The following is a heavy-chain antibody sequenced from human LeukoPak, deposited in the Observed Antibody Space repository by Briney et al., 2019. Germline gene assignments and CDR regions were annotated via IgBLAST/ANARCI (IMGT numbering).Heavy chain of an antibody. V-gene: IGHV3-9*01. CDR1: GFIFDYYA. J-gene: IGHJ4*02. CDR2: ISWKNISI. D-gene: IGHD3-10*01. Sequence: GGSLRLSCAASGFIFDYYAMHWVRQAPGKGLEWVSGISWKNISIGYADSVKGRFTISRDAAKNSLYLQMNSLRTEDTALYYCAKSPLWFGELLSSDYFDYWGQGTLVTVSS. CDR3: AKSPLWFGELLSSDYFDY.